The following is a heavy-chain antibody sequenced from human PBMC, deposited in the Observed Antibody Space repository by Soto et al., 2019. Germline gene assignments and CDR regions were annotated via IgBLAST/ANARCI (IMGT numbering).Heavy chain of an antibody. J-gene: IGHJ4*02. CDR2: INAGNGNT. CDR1: GYTFTSYA. CDR3: ARGSGYYYWDDY. V-gene: IGHV1-3*01. Sequence: ASVKVSCKASGYTFTSYAMHWVRQAPGQRLEWMGWINAGNGNTKYSQKFQGRVTITRDTSASTAYMELSSLRSEDTAVYYCARGSGYYYWDDYWGQGTRVTVS. D-gene: IGHD3-22*01.